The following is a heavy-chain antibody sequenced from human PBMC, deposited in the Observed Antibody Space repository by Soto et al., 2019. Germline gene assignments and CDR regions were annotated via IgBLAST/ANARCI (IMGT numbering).Heavy chain of an antibody. CDR2: IDWDDNY. CDR1: GFPLRTTRLC. Sequence: SGPPLPNPTQTLTLPCTFPGFPLRTTRLCGSWIRQPTGMDLEWLVLIDWDDNYYYSTSLKTSLTISKGTSKYQVVLTMTNMDAVDTATYYCARISRIPLEPFFDYWGQGTLVTVST. V-gene: IGHV2-70*01. CDR3: ARISRIPLEPFFDY. D-gene: IGHD2-15*01. J-gene: IGHJ4*02.